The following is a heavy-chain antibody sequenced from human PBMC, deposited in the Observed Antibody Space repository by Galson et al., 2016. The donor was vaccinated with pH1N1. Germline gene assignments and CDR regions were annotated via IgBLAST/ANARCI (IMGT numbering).Heavy chain of an antibody. Sequence: SVKVSCKASGGPFSTYAFNWVRQAPGQGLEWVGGIIPSFGTTNFPQKFRDRLTITTDESTSTTYMELSSLRFDDTAIYYCARDGRMFYDNSAYYPSFLDYWGQGTLVTVSS. J-gene: IGHJ4*02. CDR1: GGPFSTYA. CDR3: ARDGRMFYDNSAYYPSFLDY. V-gene: IGHV1-69*05. D-gene: IGHD3-22*01. CDR2: IIPSFGTT.